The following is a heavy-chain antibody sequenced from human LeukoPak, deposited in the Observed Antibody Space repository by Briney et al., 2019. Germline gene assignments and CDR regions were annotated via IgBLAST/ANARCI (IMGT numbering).Heavy chain of an antibody. CDR1: GFIFSNCW. CDR2: IMYDGSGT. Sequence: GGSLRLSCAASGFIFSNCWMSWVRQAPGKGLEWVANIMYDGSGTYYVDSVKGRFTISKDNAKNSLYLQMNSLRAEDTALYHCARNNGMDVWGQGTTVIVSS. CDR3: ARNNGMDV. J-gene: IGHJ6*02. V-gene: IGHV3-7*03.